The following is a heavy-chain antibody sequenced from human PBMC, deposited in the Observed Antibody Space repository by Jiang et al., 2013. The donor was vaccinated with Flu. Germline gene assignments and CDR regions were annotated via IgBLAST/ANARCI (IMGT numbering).Heavy chain of an antibody. D-gene: IGHD6-19*01. CDR2: ISSSSSYI. CDR3: AREEGDIAVAGATFDY. J-gene: IGHJ4*02. Sequence: EWVSSISSSSSYIYYADSVKGRFTISRDNAKNSLYLQMNSLRAEDTAVYYCAREEGDIAVAGATFDYWGQGTLVTVSS. V-gene: IGHV3-21*01.